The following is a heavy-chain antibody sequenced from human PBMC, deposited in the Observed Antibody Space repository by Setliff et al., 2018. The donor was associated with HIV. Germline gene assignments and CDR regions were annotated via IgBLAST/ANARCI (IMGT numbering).Heavy chain of an antibody. D-gene: IGHD2-15*01. CDR1: VGSVSSGNHY. Sequence: SETLSLTCTVSVGSVSSGNHYWSWIRQPAGKGLEWIGRIYTSGSTNYNPSLKSRVTISVDTSRNQFSLRLNSVTAADTAIYYCTRTPGAWQNYFDYWGQGTPVTVSS. J-gene: IGHJ4*02. V-gene: IGHV4-61*02. CDR3: TRTPGAWQNYFDY. CDR2: IYTSGST.